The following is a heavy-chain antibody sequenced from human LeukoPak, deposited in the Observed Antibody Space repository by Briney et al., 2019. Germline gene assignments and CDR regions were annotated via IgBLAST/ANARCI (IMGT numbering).Heavy chain of an antibody. D-gene: IGHD1-26*01. J-gene: IGHJ4*02. CDR1: GASISTYY. CDR3: AGWYSVRWYVY. V-gene: IGHV4-59*08. Sequence: TTSETLSLTCTVSGASISTYYWSWIRQPPGKGLEWIGHLYYNGSPNYNPSLKSRVTISVDTSKKQFSLKLSSVTAADTAVYYCAGWYSVRWYVYWGQRPLVSVSS. CDR2: LYYNGSP.